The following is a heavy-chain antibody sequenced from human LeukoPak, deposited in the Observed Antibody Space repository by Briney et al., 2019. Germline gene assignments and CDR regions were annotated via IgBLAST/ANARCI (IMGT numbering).Heavy chain of an antibody. CDR2: IWYDGSNK. CDR1: GFTFSNCG. D-gene: IGHD5-18*01. Sequence: GGSLRLSCAASGFTFSNCGMHWVRQAPGKGLEWVAIIWYDGSNKYYSDSVKGRFTISRGNSKNTLYLQMNSLRAEDTAVYYCARDREYNYADYWGQGTLVTVSS. CDR3: ARDREYNYADY. J-gene: IGHJ4*02. V-gene: IGHV3-33*01.